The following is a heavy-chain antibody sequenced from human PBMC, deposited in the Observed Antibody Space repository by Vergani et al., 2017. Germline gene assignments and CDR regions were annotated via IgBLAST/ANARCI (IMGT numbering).Heavy chain of an antibody. V-gene: IGHV3-74*01. J-gene: IGHJ4*02. D-gene: IGHD3-22*01. Sequence: DVQLVESGGAILQPGGSLRLSCAASGFTFSDYWMHWVRQAPGKGLEWVSRIDGDGSTTDYADSVKGRFTISRDNVKNTVYLQITRLRVEDTAVYYCAGGYYYTLLGDNWGQGTLVTVSS. CDR2: IDGDGSTT. CDR1: GFTFSDYW. CDR3: AGGYYYTLLGDN.